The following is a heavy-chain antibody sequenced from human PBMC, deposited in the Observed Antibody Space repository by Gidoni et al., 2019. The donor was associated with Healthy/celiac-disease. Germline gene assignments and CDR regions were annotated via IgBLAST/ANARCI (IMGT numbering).Heavy chain of an antibody. CDR1: GFTVGSHS. D-gene: IGHD3-9*01. J-gene: IGHJ2*01. V-gene: IGHV3-66*01. CDR3: ARVLVLYDILTGHSPGYFDL. Sequence: EVQLQASGGGLVQPGGSLRLSCAASGFTVGSHSSRWVRQAPAQGLGWVAVIYNGEKTYNVDSVEGRFTISRDNSKNTLYLQMNGLRAEDTAVYYCARVLVLYDILTGHSPGYFDLWGRGTLVTVSS. CDR2: IYNGEKT.